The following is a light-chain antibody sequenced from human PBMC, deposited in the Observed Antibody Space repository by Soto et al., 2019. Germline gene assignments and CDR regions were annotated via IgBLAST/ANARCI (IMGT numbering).Light chain of an antibody. J-gene: IGKJ2*01. Sequence: EVVLTQSPGTLSLSPGEEATLSCRSSQDVGTNYLAWYQQKPGQAPRLLLFGASSRASGVPGRFSGSGSGTDFTLTISRLEPEDSAVYYCQQFINSPYMYIFGQGTKREI. V-gene: IGKV3-20*01. CDR1: QDVGTNY. CDR2: GAS. CDR3: QQFINSPYMYI.